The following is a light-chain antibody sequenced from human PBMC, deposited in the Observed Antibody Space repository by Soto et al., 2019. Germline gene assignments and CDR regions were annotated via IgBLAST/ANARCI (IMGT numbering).Light chain of an antibody. CDR2: GAS. V-gene: IGKV3-15*01. Sequence: EIVMTQFPATLSVSQGERATLSCRASQSVSSNLAWYQQKPGQAPRLLIYGASTRATGIPARFSGSGSGTEFTLTISSLQSEDFAVYYCQQYNNWRTFGQGTKVDIK. CDR3: QQYNNWRT. CDR1: QSVSSN. J-gene: IGKJ1*01.